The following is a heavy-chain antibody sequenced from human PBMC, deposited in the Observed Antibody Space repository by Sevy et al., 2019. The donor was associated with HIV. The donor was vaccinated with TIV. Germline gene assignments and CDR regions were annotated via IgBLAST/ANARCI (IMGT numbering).Heavy chain of an antibody. J-gene: IGHJ5*02. V-gene: IGHV4-31*03. CDR2: IYYTWST. CDR1: GASMRSGTYY. Sequence: SETLSLTCTVSGASMRSGTYYWSWIRQHPGKGLEWIGYIYYTWSTYYDPSLKSRVIISLDASKNQFSLKLSSVTAADTAVYYCARGRLIVARERWFDPWGQGTLVTVSS. D-gene: IGHD5-12*01. CDR3: ARGRLIVARERWFDP.